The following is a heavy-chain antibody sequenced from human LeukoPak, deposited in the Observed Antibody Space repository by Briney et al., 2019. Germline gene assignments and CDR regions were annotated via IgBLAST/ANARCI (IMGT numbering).Heavy chain of an antibody. CDR2: ISGSGGST. CDR1: GFTFSSYA. J-gene: IGHJ4*02. V-gene: IGHV3-23*01. Sequence: GGSLRLSCAASGFTFSSYAMSWVRQAPGKGVEWVSAISGSGGSTYYADSVKGRFTISRDNSKNTLYLQRNSLRAEDTAVYYCARDQGGVGYWGQGTLVTVSS. D-gene: IGHD3-16*01. CDR3: ARDQGGVGY.